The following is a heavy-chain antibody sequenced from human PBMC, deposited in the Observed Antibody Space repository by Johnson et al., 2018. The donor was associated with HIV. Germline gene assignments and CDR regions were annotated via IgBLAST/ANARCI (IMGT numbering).Heavy chain of an antibody. V-gene: IGHV3-66*02. J-gene: IGHJ3*02. D-gene: IGHD4-17*01. Sequence: VQLVESGGGVVRPGGSLRLSCAASGFTVSSNYMSWVRQAPGKGLEWVSVLYSGGSTYYADSVKGRFTISSDNSKNTLYLQMDSLRAEDTAVYYCARHYGWGDHWDAFDIWGQGTMVTVSS. CDR2: LYSGGST. CDR3: ARHYGWGDHWDAFDI. CDR1: GFTVSSNY.